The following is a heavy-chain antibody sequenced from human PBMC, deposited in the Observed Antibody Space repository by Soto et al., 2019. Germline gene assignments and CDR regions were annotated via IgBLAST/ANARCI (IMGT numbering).Heavy chain of an antibody. CDR1: GGSFSGYY. CDR2: INHSGST. D-gene: IGHD6-19*01. V-gene: IGHV4-34*01. Sequence: SETLSLTCAVYGGSFSGYYWSWIRQPPGTGLEWIGEINHSGSTNYNPSLKSRVTISVDTSKNQFSLKLSSVTAADTAVYYCARAKIAVAYYYYGMDVWGQGTTVTVSS. CDR3: ARAKIAVAYYYYGMDV. J-gene: IGHJ6*02.